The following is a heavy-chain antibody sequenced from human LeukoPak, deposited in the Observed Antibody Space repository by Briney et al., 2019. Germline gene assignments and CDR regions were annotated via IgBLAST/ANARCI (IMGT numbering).Heavy chain of an antibody. CDR3: ARDRLQSGSDY. V-gene: IGHV3-21*01. D-gene: IGHD2-15*01. CDR2: ISSSSSYT. J-gene: IGHJ4*02. CDR1: GFTFSSYS. Sequence: PGGSLRLSCAASGFTFSSYSLNWVRQAPGKGLGWVSSISSSSSYTYYPDSVKGRFTISRDNAKNSLYLQMNSLRAEDTAVYYCARDRLQSGSDYWGQGTLVTVSS.